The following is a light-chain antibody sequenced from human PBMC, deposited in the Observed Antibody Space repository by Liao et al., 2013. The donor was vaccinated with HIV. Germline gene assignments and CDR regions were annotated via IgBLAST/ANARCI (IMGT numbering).Light chain of an antibody. J-gene: IGLJ2*01. CDR2: QDN. CDR1: NIGSKS. Sequence: SYELTQPPSVSVAPGKTARITCGGDNIGSKSVHWYHQKPGQAPVLIIYQDNRRPSGIPERFSGSRSGNTATLTISGTQTMDEADYYCQAWDSSIYVVFGGGTKLTVL. CDR3: QAWDSSIYVV. V-gene: IGLV3-21*01.